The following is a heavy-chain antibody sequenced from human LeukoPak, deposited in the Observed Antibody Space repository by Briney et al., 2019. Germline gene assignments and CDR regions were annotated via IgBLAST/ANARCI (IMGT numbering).Heavy chain of an antibody. V-gene: IGHV4-59*08. CDR1: GGSISSYY. J-gene: IGHJ4*02. Sequence: SETLSLTCTVSGGSISSYYWSWIRQPPGKGREWIGCIYYSGSTNYNPSLKSRVTISVDTSKNQFSLKLSSVTAADTAVYYCARLRGYSGYDSDYWGQGTLVTVSS. CDR2: IYYSGST. CDR3: ARLRGYSGYDSDY. D-gene: IGHD5-12*01.